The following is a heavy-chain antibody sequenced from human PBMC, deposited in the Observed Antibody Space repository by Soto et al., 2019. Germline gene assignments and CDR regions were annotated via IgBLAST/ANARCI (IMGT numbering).Heavy chain of an antibody. Sequence: QVQLVESGGGVVQPGRSLRLSCAASGFIFSSYAMHWVRQAPGKGLEWVAVISYDGSNKYYADSVKGRFTISRDNSKNTLYLQMNSLRAEDTAVYYCARDLLAAEAMDVWGQGTTVTVSS. J-gene: IGHJ6*02. CDR1: GFIFSSYA. CDR3: ARDLLAAEAMDV. CDR2: ISYDGSNK. D-gene: IGHD6-13*01. V-gene: IGHV3-30-3*01.